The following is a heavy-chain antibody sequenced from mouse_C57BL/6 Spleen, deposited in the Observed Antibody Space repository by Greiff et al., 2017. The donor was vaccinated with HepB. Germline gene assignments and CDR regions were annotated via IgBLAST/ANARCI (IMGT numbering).Heavy chain of an antibody. V-gene: IGHV5-4*01. CDR1: GFTFSSYA. CDR3: ARDITFHFDY. CDR2: ISDGGSYT. D-gene: IGHD1-1*01. J-gene: IGHJ2*01. Sequence: EVQVVESGGGLVKPGGSLKLSCAASGFTFSSYAMSWVRQTPEKRLEWVATISDGGSYTYYPDNVKGRFTISRDNAKNNLYLQMSHLKSEDTAMYYCARDITFHFDYWGQGTTLTVSS.